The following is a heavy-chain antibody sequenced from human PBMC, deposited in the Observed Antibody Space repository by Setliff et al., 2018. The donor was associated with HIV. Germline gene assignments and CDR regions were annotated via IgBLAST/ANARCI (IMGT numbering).Heavy chain of an antibody. D-gene: IGHD1-26*01. CDR3: AREGEILVGATAAYFDN. V-gene: IGHV4-4*02. J-gene: IGHJ4*02. CDR1: GGSISTNYW. Sequence: PSETLSLTCAVSGGSISTNYWWSWVRQPPEKGLEWIGEIYHGGYTNYNPSLKSRATISVDKSKNHFSLKLTSVTAADTAVYYCAREGEILVGATAAYFDNWGQGTLVTVSS. CDR2: IYHGGYT.